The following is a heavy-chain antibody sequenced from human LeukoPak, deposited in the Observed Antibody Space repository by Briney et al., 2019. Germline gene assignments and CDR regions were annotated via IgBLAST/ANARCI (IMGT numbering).Heavy chain of an antibody. J-gene: IGHJ6*03. V-gene: IGHV4-59*01. CDR3: ARGTWYYYGSGPYYMDV. D-gene: IGHD3-10*01. CDR2: IYYSGST. Sequence: PSETLSLTCTVSGGSISSYYWSWIQQPPGKGLEWIGYIYYSGSTNYNPSLKSRVTISVDTSKNQFSLKLSSVTAADTAVYYCARGTWYYYGSGPYYMDVWGKGTTVTISS. CDR1: GGSISSYY.